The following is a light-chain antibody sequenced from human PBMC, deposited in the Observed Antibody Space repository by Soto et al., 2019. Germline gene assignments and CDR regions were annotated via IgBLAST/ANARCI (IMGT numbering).Light chain of an antibody. Sequence: EIVLTQSPATLSSFPGDRVTLSCRASQAVNTRLAWYQHKPGQAPRLLIYLASNRAAGVPARFSGSGSGTDFTLTISNVEPEDFAVYYSHQRQSWPRTFGQGTTVDIK. CDR3: HQRQSWPRT. J-gene: IGKJ1*01. CDR1: QAVNTR. V-gene: IGKV3-11*01. CDR2: LAS.